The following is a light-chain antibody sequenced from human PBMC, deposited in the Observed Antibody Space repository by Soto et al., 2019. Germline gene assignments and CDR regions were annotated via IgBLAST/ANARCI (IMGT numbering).Light chain of an antibody. V-gene: IGKV1-39*01. J-gene: IGKJ1*01. Sequence: DIQMTQSPSSLSASVGDRVTITCRASQSIRSDLNWYQQKPGKAPNLLIYAASSLQSGVPPRFSGRGSGTDFTLTITSLQPEDSATYYCQQSYSTPLAFGHGTKVEIK. CDR1: QSIRSD. CDR2: AAS. CDR3: QQSYSTPLA.